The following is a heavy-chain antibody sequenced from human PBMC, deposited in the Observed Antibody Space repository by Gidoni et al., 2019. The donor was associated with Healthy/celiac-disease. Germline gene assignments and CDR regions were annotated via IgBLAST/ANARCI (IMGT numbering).Heavy chain of an antibody. CDR3: AMYSVAVAGPGAFDI. CDR1: GYTFTSYD. J-gene: IGHJ3*02. Sequence: QVQLVQSGAEVKKPGASVKVSCKASGYTFTSYDINWVRQATGQGLEWMGWMNTNSGNTGYAQKFQGRVTMTRNTSISTAYMELSSLRSEDTAVYYCAMYSVAVAGPGAFDIWGQGTMVTVSS. CDR2: MNTNSGNT. D-gene: IGHD6-19*01. V-gene: IGHV1-8*01.